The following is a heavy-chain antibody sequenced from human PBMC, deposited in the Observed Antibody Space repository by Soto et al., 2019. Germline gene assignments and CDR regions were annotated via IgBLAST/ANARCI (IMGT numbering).Heavy chain of an antibody. D-gene: IGHD2-2*01. Sequence: QVQLQESGPGLVKPSETLSLTCTVSGASITRDHWNWIRQPPGKGLEWIGEYSGSTNYNPSLNSRATISLDTSKKHSSLKLCSVTAADSAVYFFATVTSRGGWRCYWGQGTLVTVSS. CDR2: EYSGST. V-gene: IGHV4-59*12. CDR3: ATVTSRGGWRCY. J-gene: IGHJ4*02. CDR1: GASITRDH.